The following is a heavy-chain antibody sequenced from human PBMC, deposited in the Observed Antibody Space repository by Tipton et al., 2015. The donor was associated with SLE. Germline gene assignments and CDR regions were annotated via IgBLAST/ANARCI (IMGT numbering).Heavy chain of an antibody. D-gene: IGHD4-17*01. Sequence: TLSLTCTVSGGSISSHYWSWIRKPPGKGLEWIGYIYYSGSTNYNPSLKSRVTISVDTSKNQFSLKLSSVTAADTAVYYCAIRLNRGDDAFDIWGQGTMVTVSS. CDR1: GGSISSHY. V-gene: IGHV4-59*11. J-gene: IGHJ3*02. CDR3: AIRLNRGDDAFDI. CDR2: IYYSGST.